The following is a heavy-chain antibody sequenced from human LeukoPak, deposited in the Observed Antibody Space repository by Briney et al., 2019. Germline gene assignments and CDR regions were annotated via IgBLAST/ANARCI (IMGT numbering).Heavy chain of an antibody. D-gene: IGHD2-2*01. J-gene: IGHJ5*02. Sequence: ASVKVSCKASGYTFTGYYMHWVRQAPGQGLEWMGWINPNSGGTNYAQKFQGRVTMTRDTSISTAYMELSRLRSDDTAVYYCARESRPRYQLPSWFDPWGQGTLVTVSS. CDR3: ARESRPRYQLPSWFDP. CDR1: GYTFTGYY. V-gene: IGHV1-2*02. CDR2: INPNSGGT.